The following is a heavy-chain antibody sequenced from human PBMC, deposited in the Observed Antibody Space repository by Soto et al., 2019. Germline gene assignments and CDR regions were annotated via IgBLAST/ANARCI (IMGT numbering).Heavy chain of an antibody. V-gene: IGHV3-21*01. Sequence: VQLVESGGGLVKPGGSLRLSCAASGFTFSSYSMNWVRQAPGKGLEWVSSISSSSSYIYYADSVKGRFTISRDSSKNSLSLQMTSLRAEDTAVYYCARDQPEYSDGYGLGYWGQGTLVTVSS. CDR2: ISSSSSYI. CDR3: ARDQPEYSDGYGLGY. J-gene: IGHJ4*02. D-gene: IGHD5-18*01. CDR1: GFTFSSYS.